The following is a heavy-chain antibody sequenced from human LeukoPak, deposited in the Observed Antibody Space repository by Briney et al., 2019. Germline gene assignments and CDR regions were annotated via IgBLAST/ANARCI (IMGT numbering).Heavy chain of an antibody. CDR3: AKAFLGGWYENYYYGMDV. CDR2: ISWNSGSI. V-gene: IGHV3-9*01. Sequence: GRSLRLSCAASGFTFDDYAMHWVRQAPGKGLEWVSGISWNSGSIGYADSVKGRFTISRDNAKNSLYLQMNSLRAEDTALYYCAKAFLGGWYENYYYGMDVWGQGTTVTVSS. J-gene: IGHJ6*02. CDR1: GFTFDDYA. D-gene: IGHD6-19*01.